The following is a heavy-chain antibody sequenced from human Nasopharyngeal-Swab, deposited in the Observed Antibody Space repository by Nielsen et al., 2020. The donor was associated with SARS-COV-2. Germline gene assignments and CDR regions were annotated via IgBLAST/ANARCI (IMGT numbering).Heavy chain of an antibody. J-gene: IGHJ6*03. CDR1: GFTFNSYS. V-gene: IGHV3-21*01. D-gene: IGHD1-26*01. Sequence: GESLKISCAGSGFTFNSYSMIWVRQVPGEGLEWVSSISGSGSYVYYADSVKGRFTISKDSANNSLYLQMNSLRADDTAVYFCARIAGRGSIYYYYMDVWGTGTTVTVSS. CDR3: ARIAGRGSIYYYYMDV. CDR2: ISGSGSYV.